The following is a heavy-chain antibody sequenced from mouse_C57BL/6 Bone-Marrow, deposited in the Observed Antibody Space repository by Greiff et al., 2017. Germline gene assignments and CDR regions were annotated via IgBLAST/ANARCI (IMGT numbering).Heavy chain of an antibody. CDR2: ISDGGSYT. CDR3: ARDYYGSSYCAY. V-gene: IGHV5-4*01. Sequence: DVMLVESGGGLVKPGGSLKLSCAASGFTFSSYAMSWVRQTPEKRLEWVATISDGGSYTYYPDNVKGRFTISRDNAKNNLYLQMSHLKSEDTAMDYCARDYYGSSYCAYWGQGTLVTVSA. CDR1: GFTFSSYA. D-gene: IGHD1-1*01. J-gene: IGHJ3*01.